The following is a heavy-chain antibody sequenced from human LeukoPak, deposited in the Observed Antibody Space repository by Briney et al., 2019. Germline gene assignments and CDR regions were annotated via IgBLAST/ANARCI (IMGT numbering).Heavy chain of an antibody. D-gene: IGHD6-13*01. CDR3: ARDFRKLVPDY. V-gene: IGHV3-20*04. Sequence: GGSLRLSCAASGFTFDDYGMSWVRQAPGKGLEWVSGINWNGGSTGYADSVKGRFTISRDNAKNSLYLQMNSLRAEDTAVYYCARDFRKLVPDYWGQGTLVTVSS. J-gene: IGHJ4*02. CDR1: GFTFDDYG. CDR2: INWNGGST.